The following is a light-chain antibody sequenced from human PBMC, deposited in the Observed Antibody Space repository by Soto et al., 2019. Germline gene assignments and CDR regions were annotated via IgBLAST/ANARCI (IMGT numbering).Light chain of an antibody. Sequence: QSVLTQSSSASASLGSSVKLTCTLSSGHSTYIIAWHQQQPGKAPRYLMKLEGSGSNNKGSGIPDRLSGSSSGADRYLTISNLQFEDEADYYCETWDTNVVVFGGGTKVTVL. V-gene: IGLV4-60*02. CDR1: SGHSTYI. J-gene: IGLJ2*01. CDR3: ETWDTNVVV. CDR2: LEGSGSN.